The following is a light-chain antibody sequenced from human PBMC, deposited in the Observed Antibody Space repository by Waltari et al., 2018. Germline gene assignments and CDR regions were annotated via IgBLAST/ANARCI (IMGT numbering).Light chain of an antibody. Sequence: DIQMTQSPSTLSASVGDRVTITCRASQSISSWLAWYQQKPGKAPKLLIYDASRLESGVPSRFSGSGSGTEFTLTISSLQPDDFATYYCQQYKSSSFTFGPGTKVDIK. CDR1: QSISSW. V-gene: IGKV1-5*01. CDR2: DAS. J-gene: IGKJ3*01. CDR3: QQYKSSSFT.